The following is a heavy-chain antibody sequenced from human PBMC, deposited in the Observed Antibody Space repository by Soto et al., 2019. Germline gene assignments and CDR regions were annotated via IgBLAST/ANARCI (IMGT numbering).Heavy chain of an antibody. CDR3: AKDLFGDYADYFDY. CDR1: GFSFSSYS. Sequence: GGSLRLSCAASGFSFSSYSMSWLRQAPGKGLEWVSSISKSGGNTFYADSVKGRFTISRDNSKNTLYLQMNSLRAEDTAVYYCAKDLFGDYADYFDYWGKGTLVTVSS. D-gene: IGHD4-17*01. J-gene: IGHJ4*02. CDR2: ISKSGGNT. V-gene: IGHV3-23*01.